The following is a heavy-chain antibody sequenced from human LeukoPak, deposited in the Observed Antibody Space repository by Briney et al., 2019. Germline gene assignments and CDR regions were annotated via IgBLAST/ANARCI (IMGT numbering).Heavy chain of an antibody. CDR3: ARDQAITGVFDY. V-gene: IGHV3-33*08. D-gene: IGHD2-8*02. CDR2: IWYDGCKK. Sequence: PGGSLSLSCAASGSTFSSYERNWVRQGPGKGLKWVALIWYDGCKKYYADTVRGRFNIPRHNHKNTLHLQMDSVSAEHTAVYYCARDQAITGVFDYWGQGTLVTVSS. CDR1: GSTFSSYE. J-gene: IGHJ4*02.